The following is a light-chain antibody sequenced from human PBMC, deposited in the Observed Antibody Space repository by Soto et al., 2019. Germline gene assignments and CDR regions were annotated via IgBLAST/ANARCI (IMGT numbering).Light chain of an antibody. V-gene: IGKV3-20*01. J-gene: IGKJ4*01. CDR2: GAS. Sequence: EIVLTQSPGTLSLSPGERATLSCRASQSVGSKYLSWYQQKPGQAPRLLIYGASSRATGIPDRFSGSGSGTDFTLTVSSLEPEDFAVYYCQQYGNSPELTFGAGTKVDIK. CDR1: QSVGSKY. CDR3: QQYGNSPELT.